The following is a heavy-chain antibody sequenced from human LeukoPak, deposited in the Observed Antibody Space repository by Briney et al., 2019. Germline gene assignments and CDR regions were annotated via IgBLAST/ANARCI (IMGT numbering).Heavy chain of an antibody. J-gene: IGHJ4*02. Sequence: GGSLRLSCAASGFTFNSYWMHWVRQAPGKGLVWVSRINSDGSSTSYADSVKGRFTISRDNAKNTLYLQVNSLRAEDTAVYYCARGGYDSSGYTTYYFDYWGQGTLVTVSS. D-gene: IGHD3-22*01. CDR3: ARGGYDSSGYTTYYFDY. V-gene: IGHV3-74*01. CDR2: INSDGSST. CDR1: GFTFNSYW.